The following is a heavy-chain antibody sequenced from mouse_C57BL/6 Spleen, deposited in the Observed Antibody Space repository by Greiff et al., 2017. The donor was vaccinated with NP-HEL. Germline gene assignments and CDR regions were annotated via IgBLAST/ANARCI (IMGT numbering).Heavy chain of an antibody. J-gene: IGHJ2*01. Sequence: QVQLQQSGAELVRPGASVTLSCKASGYTFTDYEMHWVKQTPVHGLEWIGAIDPETGGTAYNQKFKGKAILTADKSSSTAYMELRSLTSEDSAVYYCTRSTTVVVSDYWGQGTTLTVSS. D-gene: IGHD1-1*01. V-gene: IGHV1-15*01. CDR1: GYTFTDYE. CDR3: TRSTTVVVSDY. CDR2: IDPETGGT.